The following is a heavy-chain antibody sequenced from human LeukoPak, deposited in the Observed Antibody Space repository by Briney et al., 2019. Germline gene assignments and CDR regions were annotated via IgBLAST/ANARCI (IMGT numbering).Heavy chain of an antibody. CDR1: VFTFSSYS. CDR2: INSSSSYI. J-gene: IGHJ4*02. CDR3: ARDGVVVVPAAPYYFDY. Sequence: GESLRLSCAASVFTFSSYSRESVPQAPGKGLEWVSSINSSSSYIYYADSVKGRFTISRDNAKNSLYLQMNSLRAEDTAVYYCARDGVVVVPAAPYYFDYWGQGTLVTVSS. D-gene: IGHD2-2*01. V-gene: IGHV3-21*01.